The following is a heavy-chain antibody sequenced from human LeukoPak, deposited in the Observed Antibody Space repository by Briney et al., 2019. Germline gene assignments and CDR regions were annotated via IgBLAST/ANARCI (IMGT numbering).Heavy chain of an antibody. CDR3: ARGPYYGSGTNAFDI. J-gene: IGHJ3*02. CDR1: GGSIGRDY. D-gene: IGHD3-10*01. CDR2: TFHSGAT. V-gene: IGHV4-59*08. Sequence: PSETLSLTCSVSGGSIGRDYWSWTRQPPGKGLECIGFTFHSGATNYNPSLKSRVSISVDTSKNQFSLRLTSVTAADTAVYYCARGPYYGSGTNAFDIWGQGTVVTVSS.